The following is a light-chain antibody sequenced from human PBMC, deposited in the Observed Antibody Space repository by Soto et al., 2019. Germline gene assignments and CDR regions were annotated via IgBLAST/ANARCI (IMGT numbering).Light chain of an antibody. CDR1: NSNIGTNY. CDR2: DNN. Sequence: QSVLTQPPSVSAAPGQKVTISCAGGNSNIGTNYVSWYQQLPGTAPKVLIYDNNKRPSGTPDRFSGSKSGTSATLGIAGLQTGDAADYYCGTWDSTLSAVVFGGGTQLTVL. V-gene: IGLV1-51*01. CDR3: GTWDSTLSAVV. J-gene: IGLJ2*01.